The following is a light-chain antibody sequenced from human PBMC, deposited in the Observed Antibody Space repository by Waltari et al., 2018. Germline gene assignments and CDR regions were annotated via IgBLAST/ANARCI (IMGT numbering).Light chain of an antibody. Sequence: QSVLTQPPSASGTPGQRVTISCSCSSSNIGSNYVYWYQHLPGTTPKLLISRNAQRPSGVPDRFSGSKSGTSASLDISGLRSEDGGDYYCAAWDGGVSGPHVFGTGTKVTVL. J-gene: IGLJ1*01. CDR1: SSNIGSNY. CDR2: RNA. V-gene: IGLV1-47*01. CDR3: AAWDGGVSGPHV.